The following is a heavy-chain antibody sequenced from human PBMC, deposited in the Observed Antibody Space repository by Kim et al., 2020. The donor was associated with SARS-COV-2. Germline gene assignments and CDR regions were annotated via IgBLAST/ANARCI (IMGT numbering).Heavy chain of an antibody. Sequence: SLKSRVTISVDTSKNQLSLKLSSVTAADTAVYYCARLGEGYSYGYYVFDYWGQGTLVTVSS. J-gene: IGHJ4*02. CDR3: ARLGEGYSYGYYVFDY. D-gene: IGHD5-18*01. V-gene: IGHV4-39*01.